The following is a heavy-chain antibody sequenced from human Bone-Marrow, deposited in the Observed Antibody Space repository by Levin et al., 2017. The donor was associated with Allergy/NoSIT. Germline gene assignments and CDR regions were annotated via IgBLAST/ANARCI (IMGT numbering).Heavy chain of an antibody. Sequence: SETLSLTCAVYGGSFSGYYWSWIRQPPGKGLEWIGEINHSGSTNYNPSLKSRVTISVDTSKNQFSLKLSSVTAADTAVYYCARGMEWLFGAARRFDPWGQGTLVTVSS. D-gene: IGHD3-3*01. V-gene: IGHV4-34*01. CDR3: ARGMEWLFGAARRFDP. CDR1: GGSFSGYY. J-gene: IGHJ5*02. CDR2: INHSGST.